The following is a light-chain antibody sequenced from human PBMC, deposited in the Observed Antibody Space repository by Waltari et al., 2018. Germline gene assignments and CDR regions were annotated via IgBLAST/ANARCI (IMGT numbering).Light chain of an antibody. J-gene: IGKJ4*01. CDR1: QSIVIY. Sequence: EIVLTQSPATLSLSPGERATLSCRPSQSIVIYLAWYQQKPGQAPRLLIYDASSRATGIPARFSGSGSGTDFTLTISSLEPEDFAVYYCQQRSKWPLTFGGGTKVEIK. CDR3: QQRSKWPLT. V-gene: IGKV3-11*01. CDR2: DAS.